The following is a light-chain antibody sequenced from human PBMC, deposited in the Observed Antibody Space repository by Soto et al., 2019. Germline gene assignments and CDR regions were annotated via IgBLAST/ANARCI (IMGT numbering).Light chain of an antibody. J-gene: IGKJ4*01. Sequence: DIVMTQSPDSLAVSLGESATINCKSSHMVLYSSNNKDYLAWYQQKPGQHPKLLIYWAYTRESGVPDRFSGSGYGTDFTLTISSLQAEDVAIYYCQLYYSTPLTVGGGTQVENK. CDR2: WAY. CDR1: HMVLYSSNNKDY. CDR3: QLYYSTPLT. V-gene: IGKV4-1*01.